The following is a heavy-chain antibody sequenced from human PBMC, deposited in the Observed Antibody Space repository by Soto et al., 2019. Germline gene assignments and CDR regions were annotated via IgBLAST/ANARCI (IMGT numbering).Heavy chain of an antibody. D-gene: IGHD3-22*01. CDR3: AKVPVTMIVLAITYFDY. V-gene: IGHV3-23*01. CDR1: GFTFSSYA. CDR2: ISGSGGST. J-gene: IGHJ4*02. Sequence: PGGSLRRSCVASGFTFSSYAMSWVRQARGKGLEWVSAISGSGGSTYYADSVKVRFTISRDNSKNTLYLQMNSLRAENTPVYYCAKVPVTMIVLAITYFDYWPQGTLVTVSS.